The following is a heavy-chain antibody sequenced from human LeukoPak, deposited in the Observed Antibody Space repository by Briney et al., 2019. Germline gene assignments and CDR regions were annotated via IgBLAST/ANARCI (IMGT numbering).Heavy chain of an antibody. CDR1: GGALSTYA. CDR3: AGGLYCSGGGCYTGFFDS. Sequence: SSVKVSCMASGGALSTYAISWVRQAPGQGLEWMGGIIPIFGSTNYAQNFQGRVTITADESTYTTYMELTGLKAEDTAVYSCAGGLYCSGGGCYTGFFDSWGQGTLVTVSS. J-gene: IGHJ4*02. V-gene: IGHV1-69*01. CDR2: IIPIFGST. D-gene: IGHD2-15*01.